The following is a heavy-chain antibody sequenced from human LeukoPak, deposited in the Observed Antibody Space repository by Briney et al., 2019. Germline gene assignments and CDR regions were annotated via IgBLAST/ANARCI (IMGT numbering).Heavy chain of an antibody. CDR1: GFTFSSYA. CDR3: AKDHYYYGSGTYYFDY. CDR2: ISGSGGST. D-gene: IGHD3-10*01. Sequence: GGSLRLSCAASGFTFSSYAMSWVRQAPGKGLEWVSAISGSGGSTYYADSVKGRFTISRDNSKNTLYLQMNSLRAEDTAVYYCAKDHYYYGSGTYYFDYWGQGTLVTVSS. J-gene: IGHJ4*02. V-gene: IGHV3-23*01.